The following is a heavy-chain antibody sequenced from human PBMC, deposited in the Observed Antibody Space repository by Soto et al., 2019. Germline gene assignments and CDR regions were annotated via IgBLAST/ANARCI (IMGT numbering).Heavy chain of an antibody. CDR2: IYYSGST. V-gene: IGHV4-61*08. CDR3: ARHVWGRGLNLFDY. Sequence: SETLSLTCAVSGGSISSGGYSWSWIRQPPGKGLEWIGYIYYSGSTNYNPSLKSRVTISVDTSKNQFSLKLSSVTAADTAVYYCARHVWGRGLNLFDYWGQGTLVPVS. D-gene: IGHD2-8*01. CDR1: GGSISSGGYS. J-gene: IGHJ4*02.